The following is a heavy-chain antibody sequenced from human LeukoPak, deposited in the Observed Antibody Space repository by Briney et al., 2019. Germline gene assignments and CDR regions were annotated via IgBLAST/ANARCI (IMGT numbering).Heavy chain of an antibody. D-gene: IGHD4-23*01. CDR1: GGSTSSTSYY. V-gene: IGHV4-39*07. CDR3: ARGSYGGNSGWYFDL. J-gene: IGHJ2*01. CDR2: IYYSGST. Sequence: SETLSLTCTVSGGSTSSTSYYWGWIRQPPGKDLEWIGSIYYSGSTNYNPSLKSRVTISVDTSKNQFSLKLSSVTAADTAVYYCARGSYGGNSGWYFDLWGRGTLVTVSS.